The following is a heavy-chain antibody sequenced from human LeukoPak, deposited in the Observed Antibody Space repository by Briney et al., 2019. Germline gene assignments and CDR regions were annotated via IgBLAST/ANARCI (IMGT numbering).Heavy chain of an antibody. CDR3: AKYPASGGYFDY. Sequence: GGSLRLSCAASGFTFSSYSMNWVRQAPGKGLEWVSSISRSSSNIYYADSVKGRFTISRDNAKNTLYLQMNSLRAEDTAVFYCAKYPASGGYFDYWGQGTLVTVSS. D-gene: IGHD6-13*01. V-gene: IGHV3-21*04. CDR1: GFTFSSYS. J-gene: IGHJ4*02. CDR2: ISRSSSNI.